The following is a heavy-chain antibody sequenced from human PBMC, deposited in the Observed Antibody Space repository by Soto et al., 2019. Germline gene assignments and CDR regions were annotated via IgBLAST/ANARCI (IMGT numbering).Heavy chain of an antibody. CDR1: GYTFISYG. CDR2: VSAYNGNT. CDR3: ARGGWIAAAGLNWFDP. V-gene: IGHV1-18*01. J-gene: IGHJ5*02. D-gene: IGHD6-13*01. Sequence: ASVKVSCKASGYTFISYGISWVRQAPGQGLEWMGWVSAYNGNTNYAQKLQGRVTMTTDTSTSTAYMELRSLRSDDTAVYYCARGGWIAAAGLNWFDPWGQGTLVTVSS.